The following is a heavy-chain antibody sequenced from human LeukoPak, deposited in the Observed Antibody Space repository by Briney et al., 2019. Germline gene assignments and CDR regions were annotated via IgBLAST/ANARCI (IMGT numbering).Heavy chain of an antibody. CDR2: INNDGTTT. Sequence: GGSLRLSCAASGFTFRSYWMHWVRQAPGKGLVWVSRINNDGTTTRYADSVKGRFTISRDNAKNTLYLQMNSLRAEDTAVYYCARETYYGSDYYFDYWGQGTPVTVSS. V-gene: IGHV3-74*01. CDR3: ARETYYGSDYYFDY. J-gene: IGHJ4*02. D-gene: IGHD3-10*01. CDR1: GFTFRSYW.